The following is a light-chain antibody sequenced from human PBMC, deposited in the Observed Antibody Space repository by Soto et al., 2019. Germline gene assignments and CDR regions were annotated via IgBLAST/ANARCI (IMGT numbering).Light chain of an antibody. V-gene: IGKV3-11*01. Sequence: EIVLTQSPATLSLSPGERATLSCRASQSVSSYLAWYQQKPGQAPRLLIYDASNRATGIPARFSGSGSGTDFTLTISSLEPEAFAVYYCQQRSNWPPLVGPGTKVDIK. CDR3: QQRSNWPPL. CDR2: DAS. CDR1: QSVSSY. J-gene: IGKJ3*01.